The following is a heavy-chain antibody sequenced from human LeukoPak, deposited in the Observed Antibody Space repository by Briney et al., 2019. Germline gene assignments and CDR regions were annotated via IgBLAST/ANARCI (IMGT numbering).Heavy chain of an antibody. CDR3: ARALVGAWYYFDY. J-gene: IGHJ4*02. Sequence: PSETLSLTCTVSGGSISSYYWSWIRQPPGKGLEWIGYIYHSGSTNYNPSLKSRVTISVDTSKNQFSLKLSSVTAADMAVYYCARALVGAWYYFDYWGQGTLVTVSS. V-gene: IGHV4-59*01. D-gene: IGHD1-26*01. CDR2: IYHSGST. CDR1: GGSISSYY.